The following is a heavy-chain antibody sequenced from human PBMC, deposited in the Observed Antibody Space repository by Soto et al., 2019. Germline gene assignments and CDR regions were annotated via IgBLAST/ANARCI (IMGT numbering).Heavy chain of an antibody. CDR2: ISGSGGST. CDR3: AKARRLFLYYGMDV. Sequence: LRLSCAASGFTFSSYAMSWVRQAPGKGLEWVSAISGSGGSTYYADSVKGRFTISRDNSKNTLYLQMNSLRAEDTAVYYCAKARRLFLYYGMDVWGQGTTVTVSS. CDR1: GFTFSSYA. V-gene: IGHV3-23*01. J-gene: IGHJ6*02. D-gene: IGHD5-12*01.